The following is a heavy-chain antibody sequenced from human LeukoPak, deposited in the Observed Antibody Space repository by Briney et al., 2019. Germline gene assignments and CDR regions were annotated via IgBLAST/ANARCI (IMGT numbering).Heavy chain of an antibody. CDR1: RFTFTRYW. Sequence: PGGSLRLSCVASRFTFTRYWMHWVRQAPGKWLVWVSRINSDGSSTSYADSVKGRFAISRDNAKNTLYLQMNSLRAEDTAVYYCARVEQIWFGELTFDYWGQGTLVTVSS. CDR2: INSDGSST. CDR3: ARVEQIWFGELTFDY. D-gene: IGHD3-10*01. V-gene: IGHV3-74*01. J-gene: IGHJ4*02.